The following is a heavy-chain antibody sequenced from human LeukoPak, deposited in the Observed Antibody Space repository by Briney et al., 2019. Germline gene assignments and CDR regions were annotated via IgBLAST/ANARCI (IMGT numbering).Heavy chain of an antibody. CDR3: AKDGTLGYCSSTSCYGFDY. CDR2: ISGSGGST. V-gene: IGHV3-23*01. Sequence: PGGSLRLSCAASGFTFSSYAMSWVRQAPGKGLEWVSAISGSGGSTYYADSVKGRFTISRDNSKNTLYLQMNSLRAEDTAVYYCAKDGTLGYCSSTSCYGFDYWGQGTLVTVSS. J-gene: IGHJ4*02. CDR1: GFTFSSYA. D-gene: IGHD2-2*01.